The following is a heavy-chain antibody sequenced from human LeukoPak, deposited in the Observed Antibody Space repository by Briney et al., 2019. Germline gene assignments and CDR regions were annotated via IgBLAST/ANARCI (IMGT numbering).Heavy chain of an antibody. D-gene: IGHD1-26*01. CDR1: GFTFSNFL. V-gene: IGHV3-23*01. CDR3: AKKGATTGDFDY. CDR2: ISGSGGDT. J-gene: IGHJ4*02. Sequence: GGSLRLSCAASGFTFSNFLMTWVRQAPGKGPESVSAISGSGGDTYYADSVKGRFTISRDNSKNTLYLQMNSLRAEDTAVYYCAKKGATTGDFDYWGQGTLVTVSS.